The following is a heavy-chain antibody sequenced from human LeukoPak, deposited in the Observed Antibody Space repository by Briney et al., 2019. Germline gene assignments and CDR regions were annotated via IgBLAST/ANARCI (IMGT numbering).Heavy chain of an antibody. Sequence: GGSLRLSCAASGFTFSSYSMNWVRQAPGKGLEWVSYISSSSSTIYYADSVKGRFTISRDNAKNSLYLQMNSLRAEDTAVYYCAKEPRAGLRFLEWRGAFDIWGQGTMVTVSS. V-gene: IGHV3-48*04. CDR1: GFTFSSYS. CDR3: AKEPRAGLRFLEWRGAFDI. J-gene: IGHJ3*02. D-gene: IGHD3-3*01. CDR2: ISSSSSTI.